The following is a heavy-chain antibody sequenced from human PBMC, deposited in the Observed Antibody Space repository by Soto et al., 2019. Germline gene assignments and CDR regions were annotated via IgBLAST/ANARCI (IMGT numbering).Heavy chain of an antibody. CDR3: ATGKLSMAGQHFDY. D-gene: IGHD3-10*01. V-gene: IGHV1-69*01. J-gene: IGHJ4*02. CDR1: GGALSTLS. Sequence: QVQLVQSGAEVKQPGASVTVSCTASGGALSTLSINWMRQTPGQGLEWMGGVIDIFGTSSFAQKFQGRVTFTADEYTTTAYMELSGLTSEDTAIYFCATGKLSMAGQHFDYWGQGTLVPVSS. CDR2: VIDIFGTS.